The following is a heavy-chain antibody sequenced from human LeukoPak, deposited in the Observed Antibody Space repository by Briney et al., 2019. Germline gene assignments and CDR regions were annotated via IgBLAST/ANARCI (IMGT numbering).Heavy chain of an antibody. V-gene: IGHV1-69*04. CDR3: ATPRPYYYDSSGPYYPFDY. Sequence: GSSVKVSCKASGGTFSSYAISWVRQAPGQGLEWMGRIIPILGIANYAQKFQGRVTITADKSTSTAYMELSSLRSEDTAVYYCATPRPYYYDSSGPYYPFDYWGQGTLVTVSS. CDR1: GGTFSSYA. D-gene: IGHD3-22*01. J-gene: IGHJ4*02. CDR2: IIPILGIA.